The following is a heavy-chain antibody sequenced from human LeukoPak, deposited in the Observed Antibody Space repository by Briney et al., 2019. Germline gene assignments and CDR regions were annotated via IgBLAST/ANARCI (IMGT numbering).Heavy chain of an antibody. Sequence: GGSLRLSCAASGFTFSSYGMSWVRQAPGKGLEWVSSVSGSGGSIFYADSVKGRFTISRDNSKNTLYLQMNSLRAEDTAVYYCASPRLGYCSSTTCYPFDYWGQGTLVTVSS. D-gene: IGHD2-2*01. J-gene: IGHJ4*02. CDR1: GFTFSSYG. CDR2: VSGSGGSI. V-gene: IGHV3-23*01. CDR3: ASPRLGYCSSTTCYPFDY.